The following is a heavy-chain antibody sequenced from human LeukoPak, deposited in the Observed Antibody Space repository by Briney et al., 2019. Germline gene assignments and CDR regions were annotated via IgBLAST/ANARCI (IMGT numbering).Heavy chain of an antibody. J-gene: IGHJ3*02. Sequence: ASVKVSCKASGYTFTGYYMHWVRQAPGQGLEWMGWINPNSGGTNYAQKFQGRVTMTRDTSISTAYMELSRLRSDDTAVYYCARELRAFGGAPSWAFDIWGQGTMVTVSS. D-gene: IGHD3-16*01. CDR3: ARELRAFGGAPSWAFDI. V-gene: IGHV1-2*02. CDR1: GYTFTGYY. CDR2: INPNSGGT.